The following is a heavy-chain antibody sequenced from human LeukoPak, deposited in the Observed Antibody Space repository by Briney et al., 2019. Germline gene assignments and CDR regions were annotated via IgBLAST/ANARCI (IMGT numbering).Heavy chain of an antibody. J-gene: IGHJ4*02. CDR2: IYYSGST. V-gene: IGHV4-59*08. CDR1: GGSISSYY. D-gene: IGHD3-22*01. CDR3: ARSNHYDPADY. Sequence: PSETLSLTCTVSGGSISSYYWSWIRQPPGKGLEWIGYIYYSGSTNYNPSLKSRVTISVDTSKNQFSLKLSPVTAADTAVYYCARSNHYDPADYWGQGTLVTVSS.